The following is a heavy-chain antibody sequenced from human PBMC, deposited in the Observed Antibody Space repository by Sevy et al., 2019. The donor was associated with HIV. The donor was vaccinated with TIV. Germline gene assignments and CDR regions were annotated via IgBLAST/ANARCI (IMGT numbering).Heavy chain of an antibody. Sequence: KQSQTLSLTCAVSGYSISSGYYWGWIRQPPGKGLEWIGSIYPSGSTYYNPSLKSRVTISVDTSKNQFSLKLSSVTAADTAVYYCARDLGVRGGHDYWGQRTLVTVSS. D-gene: IGHD3-10*01. CDR1: GYSISSGYY. CDR2: IYPSGST. J-gene: IGHJ4*02. CDR3: ARDLGVRGGHDY. V-gene: IGHV4-38-2*02.